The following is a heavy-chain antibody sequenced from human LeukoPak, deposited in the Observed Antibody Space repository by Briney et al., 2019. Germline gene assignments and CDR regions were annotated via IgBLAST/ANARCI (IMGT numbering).Heavy chain of an antibody. D-gene: IGHD6-13*01. CDR1: GGSISSYY. V-gene: IGHV4-4*07. CDR3: ARDTSSSWYGWFDP. Sequence: SETLSLTCTVSGGSISSYYWSWIRQPAGKGLEWIGRIYTSGSTNYNPSLKSRVTMSVDTSKNQFSLKLSSLTAADTAVYYCARDTSSSWYGWFDPWGQGTLVTVSS. CDR2: IYTSGST. J-gene: IGHJ5*02.